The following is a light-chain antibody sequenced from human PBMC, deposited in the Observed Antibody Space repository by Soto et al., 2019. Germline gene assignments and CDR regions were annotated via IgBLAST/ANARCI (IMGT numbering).Light chain of an antibody. V-gene: IGKV3-15*01. CDR2: GAS. Sequence: EIVLTQSPGTLSLSPGERATLSCRASQSVSSSYLAWYQQKPGQAPRLLIHGASTRATGIPARFSGSGSGTEFTLTISSLQSEDFAVYYCQQYNNWPPITFGQGIRLEIK. J-gene: IGKJ5*01. CDR1: QSVSSSY. CDR3: QQYNNWPPIT.